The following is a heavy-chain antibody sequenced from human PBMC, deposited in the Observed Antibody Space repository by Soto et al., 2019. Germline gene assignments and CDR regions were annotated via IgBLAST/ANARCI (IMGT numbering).Heavy chain of an antibody. CDR3: AKAGPPEYYYDSSGYYPR. V-gene: IGHV3-30*18. D-gene: IGHD3-22*01. J-gene: IGHJ3*01. CDR2: ISYDGSNK. CDR1: GFTFSSYG. Sequence: QVQLVESGGGVVQPGRSLRLSCAASGFTFSSYGMHWVRQAPGKGLEWVAVISYDGSNKYYADSVKGRFTISRDNSKNTLYLQMNSLRAEDTAVYYCAKAGPPEYYYDSSGYYPRWGQGTMVTVSS.